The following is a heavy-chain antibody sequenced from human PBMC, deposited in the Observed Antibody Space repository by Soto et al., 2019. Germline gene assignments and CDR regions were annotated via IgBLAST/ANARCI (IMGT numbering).Heavy chain of an antibody. J-gene: IGHJ4*02. CDR2: IYHGGIT. V-gene: IGHV4-59*01. CDR1: GASISSSF. Sequence: ETLSLTCSVSGASISSSFWNWIRQPPGSALEWIGYIYHGGITSYNPSLKSRVTMSVDTSKNQFSLKLSPVTAADTAVYYCARDSEEGYKNFESWGKGTRVTVSS. D-gene: IGHD5-12*01. CDR3: ARDSEEGYKNFES.